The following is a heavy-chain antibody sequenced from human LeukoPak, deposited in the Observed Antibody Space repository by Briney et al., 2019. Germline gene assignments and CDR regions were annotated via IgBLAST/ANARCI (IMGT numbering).Heavy chain of an antibody. CDR1: GGSISSYY. CDR3: ARGKLELTILDY. D-gene: IGHD1-7*01. Sequence: SETLSLTCTVSGGSISSYYWSWVRQPAGKGLEWVGRIDISGSTYYNPSLKSRVTISVDTSKNQFSLKLNSVTAADTAVYYCARGKLELTILDYWGQGTLVTVSS. V-gene: IGHV4-4*07. J-gene: IGHJ4*02. CDR2: IDISGST.